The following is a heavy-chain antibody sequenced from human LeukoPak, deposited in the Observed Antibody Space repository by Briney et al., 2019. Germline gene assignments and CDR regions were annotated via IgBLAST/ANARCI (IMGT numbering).Heavy chain of an antibody. Sequence: PGRSLRLSCAASRFTFGDYALHWVRQPPGKGLEWVSGITWNSGSIGYADSVKGRFTISRDNSKNTLYLQMNSLRAEDTAVYYCARDRSPLMITFGGVIGTMDYWGQGTLVTVSS. CDR3: ARDRSPLMITFGGVIGTMDY. V-gene: IGHV3-9*01. CDR1: RFTFGDYA. CDR2: ITWNSGSI. D-gene: IGHD3-16*02. J-gene: IGHJ4*02.